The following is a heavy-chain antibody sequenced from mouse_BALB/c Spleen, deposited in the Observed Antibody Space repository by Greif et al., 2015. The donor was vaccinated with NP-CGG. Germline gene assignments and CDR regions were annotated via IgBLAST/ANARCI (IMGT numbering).Heavy chain of an antibody. CDR1: GYTFTSYW. Sequence: DLVKPGASVKPSCKASGYTFTSYWINWIKQRPGQGLEWIGRIAPGSGSTYYNEMFKGKATLTVDTSSSTAYIQLSSLSSEDSAVYFCARSYTMITNYYAMDYWGQGTSVTVSS. J-gene: IGHJ4*01. D-gene: IGHD2-4*01. CDR2: IAPGSGST. V-gene: IGHV1S41*01. CDR3: ARSYTMITNYYAMDY.